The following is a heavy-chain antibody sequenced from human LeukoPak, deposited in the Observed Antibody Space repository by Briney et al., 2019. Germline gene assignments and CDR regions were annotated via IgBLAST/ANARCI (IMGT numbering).Heavy chain of an antibody. D-gene: IGHD5-24*01. CDR2: IIPILGIA. J-gene: IGHJ4*02. CDR1: GGTFSSYA. Sequence: SVKVSCKASGGTFSSYAISWVRQAPGQGLEWMGRIIPILGIANYAQKFQGRVTMTRDTSISTAYMELRGLTSDDTAVYFCARGSSEEMATIADWGQGTLVTVSS. CDR3: ARGSSEEMATIAD. V-gene: IGHV1-69*04.